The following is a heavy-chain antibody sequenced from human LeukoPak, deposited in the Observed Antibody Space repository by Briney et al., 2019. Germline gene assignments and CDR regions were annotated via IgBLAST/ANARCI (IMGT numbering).Heavy chain of an antibody. Sequence: ASVKVSCKASGYTFTSYDINWVRQATGQGLEWMGWMNPNSGNTGYAQKFQGRVTMTWDTSISTAYMELSSLRSDDTAVYYCAREYILTAYYGDYWGHGTLVTVSS. CDR3: AREYILTAYYGDY. J-gene: IGHJ4*01. D-gene: IGHD3-9*01. V-gene: IGHV1-8*01. CDR2: MNPNSGNT. CDR1: GYTFTSYD.